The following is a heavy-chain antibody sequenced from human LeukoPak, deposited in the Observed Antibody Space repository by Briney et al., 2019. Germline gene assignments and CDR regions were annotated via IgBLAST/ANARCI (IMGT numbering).Heavy chain of an antibody. CDR2: IWSNGINK. J-gene: IGHJ3*02. CDR1: GFTFSSYA. CDR3: ARGGEIAETTFDI. V-gene: IGHV3-33*08. Sequence: GRSLRLSCAASGFTFSSYAMHWVRQAPGRGLDWVAFIWSNGINKYYADSVKGRFTISRDNSKNTLYLQMNSLRAEDTAVYYCARGGEIAETTFDIWGQGTMLTVSS. D-gene: IGHD6-13*01.